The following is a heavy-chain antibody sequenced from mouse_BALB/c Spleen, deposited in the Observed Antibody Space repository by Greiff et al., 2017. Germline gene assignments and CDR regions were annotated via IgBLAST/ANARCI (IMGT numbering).Heavy chain of an antibody. Sequence: EVKLVESGGGLVKPGGSLKLSCAASGFAFSSYDMSWVRQTPEKRLEWVAYISSGGGSTYYPDTVKGRFTISRDNAKNTLYLQMSSLKSEDTAMYYCARGGGNYAFDYWGQGTTLTVSS. CDR3: ARGGGNYAFDY. V-gene: IGHV5-12-1*01. CDR2: ISSGGGST. D-gene: IGHD2-1*01. CDR1: GFAFSSYD. J-gene: IGHJ2*01.